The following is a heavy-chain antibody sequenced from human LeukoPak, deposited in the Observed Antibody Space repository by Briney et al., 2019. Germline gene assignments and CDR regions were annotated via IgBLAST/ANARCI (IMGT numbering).Heavy chain of an antibody. J-gene: IGHJ4*02. Sequence: SVKVSCKASGGTFSSYAISWVRQAPGQGLEWMGGIIPIFGTANYAQKFQGRVTITADESTSTAFMELSSLKSEDTAVYYCARAPYRSGWYFDYWGRGTLVTVSS. V-gene: IGHV1-69*13. CDR3: ARAPYRSGWYFDY. CDR2: IIPIFGTA. D-gene: IGHD6-19*01. CDR1: GGTFSSYA.